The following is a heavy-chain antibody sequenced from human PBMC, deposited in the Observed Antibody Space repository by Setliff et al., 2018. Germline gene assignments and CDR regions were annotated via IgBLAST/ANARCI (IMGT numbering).Heavy chain of an antibody. CDR1: GGSISSGGYS. D-gene: IGHD3-10*01. CDR3: ARGGGYGSGGSFHNAPFDY. J-gene: IGHJ4*02. V-gene: IGHV4-30-2*01. CDR2: IYHSGST. Sequence: SETLSLTCAVSGGSISSGGYSWSWIRQPPGKGLEWIGYIYHSGSTYYNPSLKSRVTISVDTSKNQFSLKLSSVTAADTALYYCARGGGYGSGGSFHNAPFDYWGQGMLVTVSS.